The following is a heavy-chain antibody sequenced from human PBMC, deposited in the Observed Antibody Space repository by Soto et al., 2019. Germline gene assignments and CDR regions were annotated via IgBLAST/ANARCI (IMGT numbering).Heavy chain of an antibody. J-gene: IGHJ6*02. Sequence: GWSLRLSCAASGFTFSSYSMSWVRQAPGKGLEWVSAISGSGGSTYYADSVKGRFTISRDNSKNTLYLQMNSLRAEDTAVYYCATQQCGYCISTSSVYGLYGMDVWGQGTTVTVSS. D-gene: IGHD2-2*03. V-gene: IGHV3-23*01. CDR2: ISGSGGST. CDR3: ATQQCGYCISTSSVYGLYGMDV. CDR1: GFTFSSYS.